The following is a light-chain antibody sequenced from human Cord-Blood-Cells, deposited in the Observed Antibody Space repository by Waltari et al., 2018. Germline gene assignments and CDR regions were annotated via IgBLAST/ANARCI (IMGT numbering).Light chain of an antibody. Sequence: DIQMTQSPSTLSASVGDRVTINCRASQSVSSWLAWYQQKPGKAPKLLIYDASSLVSWVPSRFSGSGSGTEFTLTIRSVQPDDFATYYCQQYNSYWTFGQGTKVEIK. CDR2: DAS. J-gene: IGKJ1*01. CDR1: QSVSSW. CDR3: QQYNSYWT. V-gene: IGKV1-5*01.